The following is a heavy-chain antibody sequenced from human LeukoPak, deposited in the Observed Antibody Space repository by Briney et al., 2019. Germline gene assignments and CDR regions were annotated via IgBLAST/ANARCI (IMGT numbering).Heavy chain of an antibody. CDR2: IWYDGSNK. V-gene: IGHV3-33*01. Sequence: GGSLRLSCAASGFTFSSYGMHWVRQAPGKGLEWVAVIWYDGSNKYYADSVKGRFTISRDNSKNTLYLQMNSLRAEDTAVYYCARDRKAYYYDSSDYYVGYWGQGTLATVSS. D-gene: IGHD3-22*01. CDR3: ARDRKAYYYDSSDYYVGY. CDR1: GFTFSSYG. J-gene: IGHJ4*02.